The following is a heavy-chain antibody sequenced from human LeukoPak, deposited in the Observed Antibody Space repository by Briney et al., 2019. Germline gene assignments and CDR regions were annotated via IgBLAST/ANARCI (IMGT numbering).Heavy chain of an antibody. CDR3: AKVASGSYLLPFVY. V-gene: IGHV3-23*01. D-gene: IGHD3-10*01. CDR1: GFTFSSYA. Sequence: GGSLRLSCAASGFTFSSYAMSWVRQAPGKGLEWVSAISGSGGGTYYADSVKGRFTISRDNSKNTLCLQMNSLRAEDTAVYYCAKVASGSYLLPFVYWGQGTLVTVSS. CDR2: ISGSGGGT. J-gene: IGHJ4*02.